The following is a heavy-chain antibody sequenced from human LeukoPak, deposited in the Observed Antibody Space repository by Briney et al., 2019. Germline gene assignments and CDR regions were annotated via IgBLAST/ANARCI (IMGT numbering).Heavy chain of an antibody. CDR3: ARERTTMGFWFDP. J-gene: IGHJ5*02. CDR1: GGSISSHY. CDR2: IYYSGST. D-gene: IGHD1-1*01. Sequence: SETLSLTCTVSGGSISSHYWSWIRQPPGKGLEWIGYIYYSGSTNHNPSLKSRVTISVDTSKNQFSLKLSSVTAADTAVYYCARERTTMGFWFDPWGQGTLVTVSS. V-gene: IGHV4-59*11.